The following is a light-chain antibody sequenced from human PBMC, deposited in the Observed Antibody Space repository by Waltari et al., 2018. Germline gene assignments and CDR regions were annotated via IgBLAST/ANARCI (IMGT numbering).Light chain of an antibody. V-gene: IGLV3-21*02. CDR1: NIASKN. J-gene: IGLJ2*01. CDR3: QVWDSSSDHVV. CDR2: DDS. Sequence: SYVLTQPPSVSVAPGQTARITCGGNNIASKNVHWYQQKPGQAPVLVVYDDSDRPSGIPEGFSGSNSGNTATLTSSRVEAGDEADYYCQVWDSSSDHVVFGGGTKLTVL.